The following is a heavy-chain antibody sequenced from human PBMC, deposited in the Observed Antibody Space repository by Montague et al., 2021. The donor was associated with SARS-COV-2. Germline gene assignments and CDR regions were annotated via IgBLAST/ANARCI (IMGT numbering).Heavy chain of an antibody. CDR2: IKHNGST. J-gene: IGHJ4*02. D-gene: IGHD5-24*01. V-gene: IGHV4-34*01. CDR1: GASFNGYY. CDR3: TRRLHGFNRHYFDY. Sequence: SETLSLTCTVYGASFNGYYWTWIRQPLGKGLEWIGEIKHNGSTSYNPSLRSRVTISVDTSKNQFSLTLTSVTAADTAVYYCTRRLHGFNRHYFDYWGQGTLVTVSS.